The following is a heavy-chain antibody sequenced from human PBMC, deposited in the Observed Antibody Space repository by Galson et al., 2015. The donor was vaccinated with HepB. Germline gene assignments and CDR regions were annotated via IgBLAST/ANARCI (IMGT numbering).Heavy chain of an antibody. CDR2: ISTSGGST. V-gene: IGHV3-23*01. CDR3: AKDRIYSYGTYFYYMDV. D-gene: IGHD5-18*01. CDR1: GFTFSSYA. Sequence: PLRLSCAASGFTFSSYAMSWVRQAPGKGLEWVSTISTSGGSTYYADSVKGRFTISRDNSKNTLYLQMNSLRAEDTAVYYCAKDRIYSYGTYFYYMDVWGKGTTVTVSS. J-gene: IGHJ6*03.